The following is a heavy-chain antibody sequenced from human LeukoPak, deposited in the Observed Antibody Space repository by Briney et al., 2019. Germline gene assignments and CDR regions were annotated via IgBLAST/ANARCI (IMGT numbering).Heavy chain of an antibody. J-gene: IGHJ5*02. CDR1: GYTFTGYY. V-gene: IGHV1-46*01. CDR3: ARDPYSSGFPVGFWFDP. Sequence: ASVKVSSKASGYTFTGYYMHWVRQAPGQGLEWMGWINPNGGSTSYAQNFQGRVTMTRDTSTSTLYMELSSLTSEDTAVYYCARDPYSSGFPVGFWFDPWGQGTLVTVSS. D-gene: IGHD3-3*01. CDR2: INPNGGST.